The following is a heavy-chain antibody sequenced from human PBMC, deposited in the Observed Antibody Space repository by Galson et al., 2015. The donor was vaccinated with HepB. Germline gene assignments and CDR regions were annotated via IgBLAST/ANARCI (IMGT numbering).Heavy chain of an antibody. V-gene: IGHV3-21*01. CDR2: ISGSSHYI. CDR3: ATVGSSWGRNYYYMDV. J-gene: IGHJ6*03. CDR1: GFTFSNYI. D-gene: IGHD6-13*01. Sequence: SLRLSCAASGFTFSNYIMNWVRQAPGKGLEWVSSISGSSHYIYYADSVKGRFTISRDNAKNSLYLQMNGLRAEDMSVYYCATVGSSWGRNYYYMDVWGRGTTVTVSS.